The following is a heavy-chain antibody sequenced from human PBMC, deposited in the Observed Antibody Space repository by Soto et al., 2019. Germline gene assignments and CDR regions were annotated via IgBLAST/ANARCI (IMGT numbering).Heavy chain of an antibody. Sequence: GGSLRLSCAASGFTFSSYAMSWVRQAPGKGLEWVSAISGSGGSTYYADSVKGRFTISRDNSKNTLYLQMNSLRAEDTAVYYCAERQTSRYCSGGSCYDFFFDYWGQGTLVTVSS. CDR3: AERQTSRYCSGGSCYDFFFDY. CDR1: GFTFSSYA. CDR2: ISGSGGST. V-gene: IGHV3-23*01. J-gene: IGHJ4*02. D-gene: IGHD2-15*01.